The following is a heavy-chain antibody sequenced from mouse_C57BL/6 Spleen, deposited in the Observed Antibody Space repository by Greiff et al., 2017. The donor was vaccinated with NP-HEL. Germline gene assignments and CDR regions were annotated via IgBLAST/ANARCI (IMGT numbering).Heavy chain of an antibody. D-gene: IGHD1-1*01. V-gene: IGHV3-6*01. CDR2: ISYDGSN. J-gene: IGHJ4*01. CDR1: GYSITSGYY. CDR3: ARGGITTVEEYAMDY. Sequence: EVKLVESGPGLVKPSQSLSLTCSVTGYSITSGYYWNWIRQFPGNKLEWMGYISYDGSNNYNPSLKNRISITRDTSKNQFFLKLNSVTTEDTATYYCARGGITTVEEYAMDYWGQGTSVTVSS.